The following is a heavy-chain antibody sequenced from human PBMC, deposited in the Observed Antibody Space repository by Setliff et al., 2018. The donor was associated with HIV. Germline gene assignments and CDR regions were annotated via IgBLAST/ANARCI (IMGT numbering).Heavy chain of an antibody. CDR3: TRRAGYTSSWYREDYYYMDV. CDR2: ISSSGGTI. V-gene: IGHV3-48*03. Sequence: GGSLRLSCAASGFTFSSYEMNWVRQAPGKGLEWVSYISSSGGTIYYADSVKGRFTISRDNAKNSLYLQMNSLRAGDTAVYYCTRRAGYTSSWYREDYYYMDVWGKGTTVTVSS. J-gene: IGHJ6*03. CDR1: GFTFSSYE. D-gene: IGHD6-13*01.